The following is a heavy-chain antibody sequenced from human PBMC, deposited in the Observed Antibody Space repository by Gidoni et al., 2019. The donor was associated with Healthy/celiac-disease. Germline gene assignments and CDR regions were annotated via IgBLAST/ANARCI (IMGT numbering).Heavy chain of an antibody. D-gene: IGHD2-21*02. CDR3: ATFIVVVTAPTYEDAFDI. CDR1: GFTFSSYA. J-gene: IGHJ3*02. V-gene: IGHV3-23*01. Sequence: EVQLLESGGGLVQPGGSLRLSCAASGFTFSSYAMSWVRQAPGKGLEGVSAISGSGGSTYYADSVKGRFTISRDNSKNTLYLQMNSLRAEDTAVYYCATFIVVVTAPTYEDAFDIWGQGTMVTVSS. CDR2: ISGSGGST.